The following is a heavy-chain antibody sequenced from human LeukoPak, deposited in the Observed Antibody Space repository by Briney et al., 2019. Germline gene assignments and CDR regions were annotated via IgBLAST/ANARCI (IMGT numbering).Heavy chain of an antibody. V-gene: IGHV4-39*01. J-gene: IGHJ4*02. CDR2: IYYSGST. CDR3: ARQGAVAGSAFDY. D-gene: IGHD6-19*01. Sequence: PSETLSLTCTVSGGSISSSSYYWGWIRQPPGKGLEWIGSIYYSGSTYYNPSLKSRVTISVGTSKNQFSLKLSSVTAADTAVYYCARQGAVAGSAFDYWGQGTLVTVSS. CDR1: GGSISSSSYY.